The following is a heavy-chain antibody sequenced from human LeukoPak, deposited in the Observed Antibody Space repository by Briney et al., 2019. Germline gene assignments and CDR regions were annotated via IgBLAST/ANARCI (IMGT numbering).Heavy chain of an antibody. J-gene: IGHJ3*02. CDR2: IYYSGST. V-gene: IGHV4-59*01. CDR1: GGSISSYY. D-gene: IGHD3-22*01. CDR3: ARDRYYEGGWGGWAAFDI. Sequence: SETLSLTCTVSGGSISSYYRSWIRQPPGKGLEWIGYIYYSGSTNHNPSLKSRVTISVDTSKNQFSLKLSSVTAADTAVYYCARDRYYEGGWGGWAAFDIWGQGTMVTVSS.